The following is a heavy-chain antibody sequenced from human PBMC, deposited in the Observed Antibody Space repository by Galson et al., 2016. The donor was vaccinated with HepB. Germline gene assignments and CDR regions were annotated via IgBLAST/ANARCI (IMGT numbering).Heavy chain of an antibody. J-gene: IGHJ6*03. CDR3: ARPNYYGSGRTRTRYYMDV. Sequence: ETLSLTCTVSGASISSSFYYWGWIRQPPGKGLEWIGSISYSGSTYYNPSLKSRVIISVDTSKNQFSLKLSSVTAADTAVYYCARPNYYGSGRTRTRYYMDVWGKGTTVTVSS. CDR1: GASISSSFYY. V-gene: IGHV4-39*01. CDR2: ISYSGST. D-gene: IGHD3-10*01.